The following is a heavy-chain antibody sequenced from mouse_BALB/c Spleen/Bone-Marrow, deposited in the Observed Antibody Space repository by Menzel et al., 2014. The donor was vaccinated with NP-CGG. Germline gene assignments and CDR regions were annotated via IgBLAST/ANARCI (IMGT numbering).Heavy chain of an antibody. CDR1: GYTFTSYY. J-gene: IGHJ1*01. Sequence: QVQLQQSGAELVKPGASVKLSCKASGYTFTSYYMYWVKQRPGQGLEWIGEINPSNGGTNFNEKFKSKATLTVDKSSSTAYMQLSSLTSEDPAVYYCTRSGTSWLRRSWYFDVWGAGTTVTVSS. CDR2: INPSNGGT. V-gene: IGHV1S81*02. D-gene: IGHD2-2*01. CDR3: TRSGTSWLRRSWYFDV.